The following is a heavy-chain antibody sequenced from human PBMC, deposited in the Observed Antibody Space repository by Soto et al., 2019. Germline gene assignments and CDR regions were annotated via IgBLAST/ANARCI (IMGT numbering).Heavy chain of an antibody. J-gene: IGHJ4*02. Sequence: QAQLVQAGAEVKQPGASVKVSCKASGYTFTSYDINWVRQATGQGLEWMGWMNPNSGNTSYAQKSNGRVTMTRNTPISTAYMELSSLRSEDTAVYYCARGSYGAGVIVIVVYWGQGTLVTVSS. CDR3: ARGSYGAGVIVIVVY. D-gene: IGHD3-16*02. V-gene: IGHV1-8*01. CDR2: MNPNSGNT. CDR1: GYTFTSYD.